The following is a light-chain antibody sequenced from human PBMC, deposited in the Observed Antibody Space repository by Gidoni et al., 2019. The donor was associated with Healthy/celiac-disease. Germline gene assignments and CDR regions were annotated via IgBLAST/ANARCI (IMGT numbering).Light chain of an antibody. CDR2: EVS. Sequence: SPGQSVTISCTGTSSDVGGYNYVSWYQQHPGKAPKLMIYEVSKRPSGVPDRFSGSKSGNTASLTVSGLQAEDEADYYCSSYAGSNPLFGGGTKLTVL. V-gene: IGLV2-8*01. CDR1: SSDVGGYNY. CDR3: SSYAGSNPL. J-gene: IGLJ2*01.